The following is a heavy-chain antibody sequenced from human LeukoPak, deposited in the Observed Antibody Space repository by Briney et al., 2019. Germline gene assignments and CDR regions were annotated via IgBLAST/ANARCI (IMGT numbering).Heavy chain of an antibody. Sequence: PSETLSLTCAVSGGSISSSNWWSWVRQPPGKGLEWIGEIYHSGSTNYNPSLKSRVTISVDKSKNRFSLKLRSVTAADTAVYYCARTTTVRGTYYMDVWGKGTPVTISS. J-gene: IGHJ6*03. CDR1: GGSISSSNW. V-gene: IGHV4-4*02. CDR3: ARTTTVRGTYYMDV. CDR2: IYHSGST. D-gene: IGHD3-10*01.